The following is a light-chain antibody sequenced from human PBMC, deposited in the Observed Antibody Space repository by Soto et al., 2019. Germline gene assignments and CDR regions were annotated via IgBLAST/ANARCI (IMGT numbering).Light chain of an antibody. CDR1: QSVSFRY. J-gene: IGKJ5*01. V-gene: IGKV3-20*01. Sequence: EVVLTQSPGTLSLSPGERASLSCRASQSVSFRYLAWYQQRPGQAPRLLIYDASTRANGIPDRFSGSGSGTDFTLTISRLESEDFAVYYCQQRGSLPITFGHGTRLEIK. CDR3: QQRGSLPIT. CDR2: DAS.